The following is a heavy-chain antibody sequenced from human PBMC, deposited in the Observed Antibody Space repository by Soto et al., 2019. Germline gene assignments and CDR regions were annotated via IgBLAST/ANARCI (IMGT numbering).Heavy chain of an antibody. Sequence: EVQLVESEGGLLQRGGSLRLSCAASGFTFNYYWMHWVRQAPGQGLVWVSHIHSDGSTTTYADSVKGRFTISRDNAKNTLYLQMNSLRAEDTAVYYCVRGDKGGFDLWGQGTTVTVSS. J-gene: IGHJ3*01. CDR3: VRGDKGGFDL. CDR1: GFTFNYYW. V-gene: IGHV3-74*01. D-gene: IGHD2-21*02. CDR2: IHSDGSTT.